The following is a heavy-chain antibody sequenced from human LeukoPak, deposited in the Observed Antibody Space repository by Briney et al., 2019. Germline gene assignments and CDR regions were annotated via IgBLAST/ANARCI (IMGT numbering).Heavy chain of an antibody. CDR2: ISSSSSYI. D-gene: IGHD1-26*01. CDR3: ARDNPYSESLAADDAFDI. J-gene: IGHJ3*02. CDR1: GFTFSCYS. V-gene: IGHV3-21*01. Sequence: SGGSLRLSCAASGFTFSCYSMNWVRQAPGKGLEWVSSISSSSSYIYYADSVKGRFAISRDNAKNSLYLQMNSLRAEDTAVYYCARDNPYSESLAADDAFDIWGQGTMVTVSS.